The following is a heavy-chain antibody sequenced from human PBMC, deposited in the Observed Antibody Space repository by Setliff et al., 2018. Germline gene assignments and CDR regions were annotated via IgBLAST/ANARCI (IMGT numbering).Heavy chain of an antibody. CDR3: ARDLWDASCSNMRCTHFAS. CDR2: ISSSSSTI. Sequence: PGGSLRLSCAASGFTFSSYSMNWVRQAPGKGLEWVSYISSSSSTIYYADSVKGRFTISRDNSKNTLYLQMDSLRAEDTAIYFCARDLWDASCSNMRCTHFASWGQGTLVTVSS. V-gene: IGHV3-48*04. CDR1: GFTFSSYS. D-gene: IGHD3-16*01. J-gene: IGHJ4*02.